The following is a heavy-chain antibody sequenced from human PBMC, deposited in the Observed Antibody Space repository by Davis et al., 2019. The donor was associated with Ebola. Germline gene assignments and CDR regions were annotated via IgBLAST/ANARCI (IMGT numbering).Heavy chain of an antibody. J-gene: IGHJ4*02. V-gene: IGHV4-59*12. CDR1: GGSISSYY. CDR2: IYYSGST. Sequence: MPSETLSLTCTVSGGSISSYYWSWIRQPPGKGLEWIGYIYYSGSTNYNPSLKSRVTISVDTSKNQFPLKLSSVTAADTAVYYCARGDDYIWGSYRFDYWGQGTLVTVSS. D-gene: IGHD3-16*02. CDR3: ARGDDYIWGSYRFDY.